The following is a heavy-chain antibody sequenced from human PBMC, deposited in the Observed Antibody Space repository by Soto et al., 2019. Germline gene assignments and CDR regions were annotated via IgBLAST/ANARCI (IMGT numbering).Heavy chain of an antibody. V-gene: IGHV3-30*18. CDR1: GFTFSSYG. Sequence: QVQLVESGGGVVQPGRSLRLSCAASGFTFSSYGMHWVRHAPGKGLEWVAVISYDGSNKYYADSVKGRFTISRDNSKNTLYLQMNSLRAEDTAVYYCAKAPLAAAGTTLDYWGQGTLVTVSS. D-gene: IGHD6-13*01. J-gene: IGHJ4*02. CDR3: AKAPLAAAGTTLDY. CDR2: ISYDGSNK.